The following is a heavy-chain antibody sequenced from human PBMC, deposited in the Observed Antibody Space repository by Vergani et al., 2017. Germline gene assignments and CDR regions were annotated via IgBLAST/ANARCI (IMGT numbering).Heavy chain of an antibody. V-gene: IGHV4-59*01. CDR1: GGYISSYY. CDR2: IYYSGST. D-gene: IGHD1-26*01. J-gene: IGHJ5*02. CDR3: ARDNYSGSYSSGFDP. Sequence: QVQLQESGPGLVKPSETLSLTCTVSGGYISSYYWSWIRQPPGKGLEWIGYIYYSGSTNYNPSLKSRVTISVDTSKNQFSLKLSSVTAADTAVYYCARDNYSGSYSSGFDPWGQGTLVTVSS.